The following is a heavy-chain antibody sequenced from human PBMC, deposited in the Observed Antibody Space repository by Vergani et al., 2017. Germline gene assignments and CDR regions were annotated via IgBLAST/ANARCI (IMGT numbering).Heavy chain of an antibody. CDR1: GGSLSGYY. D-gene: IGHD1-14*01. J-gene: IGHJ4*02. CDR3: ARSIVSRNPPDYFDN. Sequence: QVQLQESGPGLVRPSETLSLTCTVFGGSLSGYYWNLIRQTPGEGLEWIGYVEDSGYFNYNPSLKTRVSMSSDISNNQFSLMLSSVTVADTAVYYCARSIVSRNPPDYFDNWGQGTLVTVSS. V-gene: IGHV4-59*01. CDR2: VEDSGYF.